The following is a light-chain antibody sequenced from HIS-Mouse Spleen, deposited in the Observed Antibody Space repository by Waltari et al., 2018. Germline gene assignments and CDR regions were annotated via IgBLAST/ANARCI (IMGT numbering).Light chain of an antibody. CDR1: VLAKKY. Sequence: SYELTQPSSVSVSPGQTARTTCPGHVLAKKYARWFQQKPGQAPVLVIYKDSERPSGIPERFSGSSSGTTVTLTISGAQVEDEADYYCYSAADNSGVFGGGTKLTVL. CDR3: YSAADNSGV. CDR2: KDS. J-gene: IGLJ2*01. V-gene: IGLV3-27*01.